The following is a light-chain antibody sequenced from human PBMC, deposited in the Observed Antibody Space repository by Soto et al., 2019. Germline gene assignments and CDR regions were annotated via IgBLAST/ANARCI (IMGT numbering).Light chain of an antibody. Sequence: QSVLTQPASVSGSPGQSITTSCTGTSSDVGGYNYVSWYQQQPGKAPKFMIYDVSNRPSGVSNRFSGSKSGNTASLTISGLQAEDEADYYCCSYTTSNTRQIVFGTG. J-gene: IGLJ1*01. CDR2: DVS. CDR3: CSYTTSNTRQIV. V-gene: IGLV2-14*01. CDR1: SSDVGGYNY.